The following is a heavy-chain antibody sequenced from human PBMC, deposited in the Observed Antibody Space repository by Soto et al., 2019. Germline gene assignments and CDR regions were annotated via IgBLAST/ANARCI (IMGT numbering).Heavy chain of an antibody. CDR3: ARDQLYYNDISGRPLNAFDV. J-gene: IGHJ3*01. D-gene: IGHD3-22*01. Sequence: GGSLRLSCAASGFTFSSYAMHWVRQAPGKGLEWVAVISYDGSNKYYADSVKGRFTISRDNAKNSLYLQMNSLRAEDTAVYYCARDQLYYNDISGRPLNAFDVWGQGTMVTVSS. V-gene: IGHV3-30-3*01. CDR2: ISYDGSNK. CDR1: GFTFSSYA.